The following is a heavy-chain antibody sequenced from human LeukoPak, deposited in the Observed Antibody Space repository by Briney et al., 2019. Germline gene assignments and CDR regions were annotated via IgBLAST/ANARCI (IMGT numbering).Heavy chain of an antibody. CDR2: LYSGGTT. CDR3: AGPKFGELLYDY. V-gene: IGHV3-53*01. Sequence: GGSLRLSCAASGFTVSSNYMSWVRQAPGKGREWVSLLYSGGTTYYADSVKGRFTISRDNSKNTLYLQMNSLRAEDTAVYYCAGPKFGELLYDYWGQGTLVTVSS. CDR1: GFTVSSNY. D-gene: IGHD3-10*01. J-gene: IGHJ4*02.